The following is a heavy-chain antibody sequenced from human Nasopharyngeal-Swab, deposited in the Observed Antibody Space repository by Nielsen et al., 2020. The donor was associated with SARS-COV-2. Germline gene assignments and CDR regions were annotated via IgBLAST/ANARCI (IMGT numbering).Heavy chain of an antibody. CDR2: ISAYNGNT. Sequence: ASVKVSCKASGYTFPSYGISWVRQAPGQGLEWMGWISAYNGNTNYAQKLQGRVTMTTDTSTSTAYMELRSLRSDDTAVYYCASLALCGGDCYYFDYWGQGTLVTVSS. J-gene: IGHJ4*02. D-gene: IGHD2-21*02. CDR3: ASLALCGGDCYYFDY. CDR1: GYTFPSYG. V-gene: IGHV1-18*01.